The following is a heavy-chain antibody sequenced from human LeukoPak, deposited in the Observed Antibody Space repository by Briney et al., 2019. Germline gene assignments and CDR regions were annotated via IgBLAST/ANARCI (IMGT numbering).Heavy chain of an antibody. CDR1: GGSISSSSYY. J-gene: IGHJ6*02. V-gene: IGHV4-39*07. D-gene: IGHD3-10*01. Sequence: PSETLSLTCTVSGGSISSSSYYWGWIRQPPGKGLEWIGSIYYSGSTYYNPSLKSRVTISVDTSKNQFSLKLSSVTAADTAVYYCARDRRYYYGSGSFYYYGMDVWGQGTTVTVSS. CDR3: ARDRRYYYGSGSFYYYGMDV. CDR2: IYYSGST.